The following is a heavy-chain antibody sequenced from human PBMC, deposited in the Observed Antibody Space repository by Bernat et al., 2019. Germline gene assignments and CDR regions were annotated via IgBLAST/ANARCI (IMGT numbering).Heavy chain of an antibody. V-gene: IGHV4-39*01. D-gene: IGHD3-22*01. CDR2: IYYSGST. J-gene: IGHJ3*02. CDR3: ARLQWYYYDSSGYDAFDI. Sequence: QVQLQQWGAGLVKPSETLSLTCTVSGGSISSSSYYWGWIRQPPGKGLEWIGSIYYSGSTYYTPSLKSRVTISVDTSKNQFSLKLSSVTAADTAVYYCARLQWYYYDSSGYDAFDIWGQGTMVTVSS. CDR1: GGSISSSSYY.